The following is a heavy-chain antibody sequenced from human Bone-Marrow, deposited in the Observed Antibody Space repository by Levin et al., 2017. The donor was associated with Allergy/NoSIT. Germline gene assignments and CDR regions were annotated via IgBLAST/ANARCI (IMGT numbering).Heavy chain of an antibody. CDR2: ISDSGDST. J-gene: IGHJ4*02. V-gene: IGHV3-23*01. CDR3: GGRSGNYYDY. CDR1: GFTFNNYA. D-gene: IGHD1-26*01. Sequence: GGSLRLSCAASGFTFNNYAMGWVRQAPGKGLEWVSTISDSGDSTHNADSVRGRFTTSRDNSKSTVYLQMNSLRAEDTAVYYCGGRSGNYYDYWGPGTLVTVSS.